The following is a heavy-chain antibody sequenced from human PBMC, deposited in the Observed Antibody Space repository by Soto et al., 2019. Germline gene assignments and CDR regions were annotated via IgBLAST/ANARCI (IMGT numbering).Heavy chain of an antibody. D-gene: IGHD2-2*01. CDR3: AKLGSSSWSPHYYFDY. Sequence: GGSLRLSCAASGFTFNNYAMGWVRQAPGKGLEWVSAIADSGDDTYYIDSVKGRFTISRDNSKSTLYLQMNSLRAEDTAIYYCAKLGSSSWSPHYYFDYWGQGTLVTVSS. CDR2: IADSGDDT. CDR1: GFTFNNYA. V-gene: IGHV3-23*01. J-gene: IGHJ4*02.